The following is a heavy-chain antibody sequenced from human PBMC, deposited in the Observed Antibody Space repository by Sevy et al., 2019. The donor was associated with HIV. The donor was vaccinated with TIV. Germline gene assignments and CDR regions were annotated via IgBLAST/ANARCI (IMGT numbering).Heavy chain of an antibody. CDR2: IIPIFGIV. CDR1: GGTFSSYA. V-gene: IGHV1-69*13. Sequence: ASVKVSCKASGGTFSSYAVSWVRQAPGQGLEWMGGIIPIFGIVNSAQRFQGRVTITADESASTVYMELSSLRSEDTAVYYCARVDSTSFRNSYYHMDVWGKGTTVTVSS. CDR3: ARVDSTSFRNSYYHMDV. J-gene: IGHJ6*03. D-gene: IGHD6-6*01.